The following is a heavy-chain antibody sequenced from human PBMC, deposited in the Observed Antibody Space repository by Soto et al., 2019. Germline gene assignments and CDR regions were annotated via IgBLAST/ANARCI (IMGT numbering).Heavy chain of an antibody. CDR3: AISFGAWIRLGWVDV. J-gene: IGHJ6*02. V-gene: IGHV4-39*01. CDR1: GGSISSSSYY. D-gene: IGHD5-18*01. Sequence: QLQLQESGPGLVKPSETLSLTCTVSGGSISSSSYYWGWIRQPPGKGLEWIGSIYYSGSTYYNPSLKSRVTISVDTSKNQFSLKLSSVTAADTAVYYCAISFGAWIRLGWVDVWGQGTTVTVSS. CDR2: IYYSGST.